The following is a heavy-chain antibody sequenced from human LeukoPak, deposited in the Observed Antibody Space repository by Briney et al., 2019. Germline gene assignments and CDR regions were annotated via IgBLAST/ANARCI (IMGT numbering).Heavy chain of an antibody. CDR2: ISSSSSYI. D-gene: IGHD6-19*01. CDR1: GFTFSSYS. J-gene: IGHJ6*02. Sequence: GGSLRLSCAASGFTFSSYSMNWVRQAPGKGLEWASSISSSSSYIYYADSVKGRFTISRDNAKNSLYLQMNSLRAEDTAVYYCARVTSGWMSLYYYGMDVWGQGTTVTVSS. CDR3: ARVTSGWMSLYYYGMDV. V-gene: IGHV3-21*01.